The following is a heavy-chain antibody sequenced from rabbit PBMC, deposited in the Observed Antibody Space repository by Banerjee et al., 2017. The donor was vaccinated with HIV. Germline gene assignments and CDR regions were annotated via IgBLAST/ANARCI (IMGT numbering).Heavy chain of an antibody. CDR2: IGVVSGVNT. D-gene: IGHD7-1*01. Sequence: QEQLEESGGDLVKPEGSLTLTCTASGFSFSSSYWICWVRQAPGKGLEWIACIGVVSGVNTYYANWVNGRFTISKTSSTTVTLQVTSLTAADTATYFCARGHITYRGFDLWGQGTLVTVS. V-gene: IGHV1S45*01. CDR3: ARGHITYRGFDL. J-gene: IGHJ4*01. CDR1: GFSFSSSYW.